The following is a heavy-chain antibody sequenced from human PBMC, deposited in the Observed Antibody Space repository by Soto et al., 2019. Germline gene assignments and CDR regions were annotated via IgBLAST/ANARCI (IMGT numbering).Heavy chain of an antibody. V-gene: IGHV3-30*18. CDR2: ISYDGSNK. Sequence: PGGSLRLSCAASGFTFSSYGMHWVRQAPGKGLEWVAVISYDGSNKYYADSVKGRFTISRENSKNTLYLQMNSLRAEDTAVYYCAKGGSGWWSPRYYGMAVWGQGITVTVSS. CDR3: AKGGSGWWSPRYYGMAV. D-gene: IGHD6-19*01. J-gene: IGHJ6*02. CDR1: GFTFSSYG.